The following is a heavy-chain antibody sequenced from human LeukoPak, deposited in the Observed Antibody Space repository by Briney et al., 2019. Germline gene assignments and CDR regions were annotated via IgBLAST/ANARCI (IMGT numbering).Heavy chain of an antibody. CDR1: GGTFSSYA. CDR3: ARTTVNSLSLDY. CDR2: IIPILGIA. J-gene: IGHJ4*02. Sequence: GASVKVSFKASGGTFSSYAISWVRQAPGQGLEWMGRIIPILGIANYAQKFQGRVTITADKSTSTAYMELSSLSSEDTAVYYCARTTVNSLSLDYWGQGSLVTVS. V-gene: IGHV1-69*04. D-gene: IGHD4-17*01.